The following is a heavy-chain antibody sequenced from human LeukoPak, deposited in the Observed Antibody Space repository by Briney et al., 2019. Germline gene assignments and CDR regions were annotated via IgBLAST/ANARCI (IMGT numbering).Heavy chain of an antibody. CDR3: ASGVYSSGWYLDY. CDR2: IWHDGSHK. Sequence: GGSLRLSCAASAFPFSSYGMHWVRQAPGKGLEWEAVIWHDGSHKYYADSVTGRFTISRDNSKNTLYLQMNSLRAEDTAIYYCASGVYSSGWYLDYWGQGTLVTVSS. D-gene: IGHD6-19*01. J-gene: IGHJ4*02. CDR1: AFPFSSYG. V-gene: IGHV3-33*01.